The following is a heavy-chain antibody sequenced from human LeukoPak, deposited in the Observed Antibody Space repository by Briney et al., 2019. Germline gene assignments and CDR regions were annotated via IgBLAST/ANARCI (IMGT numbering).Heavy chain of an antibody. CDR2: INPNSGGT. CDR1: GYTFIGYY. J-gene: IGHJ5*02. CDR3: AREVVIANWFDP. D-gene: IGHD2-21*01. V-gene: IGHV1-2*02. Sequence: ASVKVSCKASGYTFIGYYMHWVRQAPGQGLEWMGWINPNSGGTNYAQKFQGRVTMTRDTSISTAYMELSRLRSDDTAAYYCAREVVIANWFDPWGQGTLVTVSS.